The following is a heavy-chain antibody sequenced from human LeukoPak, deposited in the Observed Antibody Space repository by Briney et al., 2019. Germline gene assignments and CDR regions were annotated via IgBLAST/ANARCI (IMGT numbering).Heavy chain of an antibody. J-gene: IGHJ3*02. CDR2: VFYNGST. CDR3: ARVMGSGSPDAFDI. Sequence: KPSETLSLTCTVSGGSISDYFWSWIRQPPGKGLEWVGYVFYNGSTNYNPSLKSRVTISVDTSKNQFSLKLSSVTAADTAVYYCARVMGSGSPDAFDIWGQGTMVTVSS. CDR1: GGSISDYF. D-gene: IGHD3-10*01. V-gene: IGHV4-59*12.